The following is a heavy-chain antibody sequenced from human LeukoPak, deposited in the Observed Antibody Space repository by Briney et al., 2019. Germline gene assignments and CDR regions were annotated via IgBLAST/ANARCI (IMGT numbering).Heavy chain of an antibody. CDR3: AKDWGEYFDYVWGSFTSFDS. V-gene: IGHV3-21*04. J-gene: IGHJ4*02. Sequence: PGGSLRLSCAASGFTFSSYSMNWVRQAPGKGLEWVSSISSSSSYIYYADSVKGRFTISRDNSKNTLYLQMNSLRAEDTAVYYCAKDWGEYFDYVWGSFTSFDSWGQGTLVTVSS. CDR1: GFTFSSYS. D-gene: IGHD3-16*01. CDR2: ISSSSSYI.